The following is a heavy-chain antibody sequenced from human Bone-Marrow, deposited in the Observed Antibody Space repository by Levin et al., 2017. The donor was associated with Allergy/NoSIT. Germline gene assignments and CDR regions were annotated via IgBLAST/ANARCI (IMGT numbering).Heavy chain of an antibody. Sequence: PSETLSLTCSVSGAAIFADGYYWNWIRQPPGKGLEWIGYISYTGRTNYNPSLKSRLSMSVDTSRNQFSLNLSSVTAADTAVYYCASAFFGFYFDISGDYYLNYWGQGALVTVSS. CDR1: GAAIFADGYY. CDR3: ASAFFGFYFDISGDYYLNY. D-gene: IGHD3-22*01. J-gene: IGHJ4*02. V-gene: IGHV4-31*03. CDR2: ISYTGRT.